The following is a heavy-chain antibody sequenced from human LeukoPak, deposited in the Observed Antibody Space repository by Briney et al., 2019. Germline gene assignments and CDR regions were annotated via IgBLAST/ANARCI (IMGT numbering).Heavy chain of an antibody. CDR1: GYIFSDYW. V-gene: IGHV3-74*01. Sequence: GGSLRLSCAPSGYIFSDYWFHWVRQTPGQGLVWVAAINRDGTGTSHADSVRGRFTVSRDNAKNTLYLQLNSLRADDTAVYYCARGLSYAVAYGDYWGQGTLVTVSS. D-gene: IGHD6-19*01. CDR2: INRDGTGT. CDR3: ARGLSYAVAYGDY. J-gene: IGHJ4*02.